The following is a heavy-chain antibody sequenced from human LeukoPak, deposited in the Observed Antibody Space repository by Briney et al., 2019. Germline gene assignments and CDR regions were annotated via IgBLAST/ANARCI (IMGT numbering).Heavy chain of an antibody. CDR2: INHSGST. V-gene: IGHV4-34*01. CDR1: GGSFSGYY. J-gene: IGHJ4*02. CDR3: ARQGYDYVWGSYRYNDY. D-gene: IGHD3-16*02. Sequence: SETLSLTCAVYGGSFSGYYWSRIRQPPGKGLEWIGEINHSGSTNYNPSLKSRVTISVDTSKNQFSLKLSSVTAADTAVYYCARQGYDYVWGSYRYNDYWGQGTLVTVSS.